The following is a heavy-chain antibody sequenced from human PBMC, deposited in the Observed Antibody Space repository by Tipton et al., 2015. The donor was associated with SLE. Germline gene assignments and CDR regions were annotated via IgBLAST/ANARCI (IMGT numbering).Heavy chain of an antibody. V-gene: IGHV1-18*01. J-gene: IGHJ6*03. Sequence: QSGPEVKKPGASVKVSCKTSGYNSLRYGIAWVRQAPGQGLEWMGWISPYNGDTNYAQHLQGRVTMTTDTSTSTAYMELRYLMSDDTAVYYCARDGDSATTYNYYMDVWGEGTAVTVSS. CDR3: ARDGDSATTYNYYMDV. CDR2: ISPYNGDT. D-gene: IGHD4-17*01. CDR1: GYNSLRYG.